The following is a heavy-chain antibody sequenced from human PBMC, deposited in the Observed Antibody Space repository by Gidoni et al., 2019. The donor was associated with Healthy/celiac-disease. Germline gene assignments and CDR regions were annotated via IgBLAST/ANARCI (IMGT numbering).Heavy chain of an antibody. D-gene: IGHD3-10*01. Sequence: QVQLQESGPGLVKPSQTLSLTCTVSGGSISSGGYSWSWIRQPPGKGLEWMGYIYYSGSTNYNPSPKSRVTISVDTSKNQFSLKLSSVTAADTAVYYCARGAREGFGEKPPQIYYFDYWGQGTLVTVSS. J-gene: IGHJ4*02. V-gene: IGHV4-31*03. CDR1: GGSISSGGYS. CDR2: IYYSGST. CDR3: ARGAREGFGEKPPQIYYFDY.